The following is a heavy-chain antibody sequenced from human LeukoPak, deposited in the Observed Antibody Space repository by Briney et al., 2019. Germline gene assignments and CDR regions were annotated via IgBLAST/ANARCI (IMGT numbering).Heavy chain of an antibody. Sequence: SETLSLTCTVSGGSISSYYWTWIRQSAGKGLEWIGRINTSGSTNYNPSLRSRVTMSVNTSKNQFSLNLTSVTAADTAVYYCVRAVGPVGGYDSPWGQGTLVTVSS. D-gene: IGHD5-12*01. CDR3: VRAVGPVGGYDSP. J-gene: IGHJ5*02. CDR2: INTSGST. CDR1: GGSISSYY. V-gene: IGHV4-4*07.